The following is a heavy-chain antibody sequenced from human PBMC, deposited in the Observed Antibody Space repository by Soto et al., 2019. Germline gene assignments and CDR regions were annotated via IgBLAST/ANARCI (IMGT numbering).Heavy chain of an antibody. V-gene: IGHV1-18*01. CDR2: ISAYNGNT. CDR3: ARDQGWLRSGTRGVYMVIYYYYYGMDV. D-gene: IGHD5-12*01. CDR1: GYTFTSYG. J-gene: IGHJ6*02. Sequence: ASVKVSCKASGYTFTSYGISWVRQAPGQGLEWMGWISAYNGNTNYAQKLQGRVTMTTDTSTSTAYMELRSLRSDDTAVYYCARDQGWLRSGTRGVYMVIYYYYYGMDVWGQGTTVTVSS.